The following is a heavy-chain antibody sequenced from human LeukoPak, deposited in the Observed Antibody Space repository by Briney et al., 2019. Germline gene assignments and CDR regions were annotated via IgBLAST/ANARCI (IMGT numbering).Heavy chain of an antibody. CDR1: GFTFSSYG. CDR3: TRVVVVASYYFDY. Sequence: GSLRLSCAASGFTFSSYGMHWVRQAPGKGLEWVANIKQDGSDKYYVDSVKGRFTISRDNAKNSLFLQMNSLRVEDTAVYYCTRVVVVASYYFDYWGQGTLVTVSS. J-gene: IGHJ4*02. D-gene: IGHD2-15*01. CDR2: IKQDGSDK. V-gene: IGHV3-7*04.